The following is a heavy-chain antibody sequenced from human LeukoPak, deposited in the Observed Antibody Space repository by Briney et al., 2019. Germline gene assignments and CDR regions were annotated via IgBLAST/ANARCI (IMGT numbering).Heavy chain of an antibody. J-gene: IGHJ6*03. D-gene: IGHD6-13*01. V-gene: IGHV1-2*02. CDR1: GYNFTGYY. CDR3: ARLAGSTYTTYYYYYYMDV. CDR2: INPNSGGT. Sequence: ASVKVSCKASGYNFTGYYMHWVRQAPGQGLERMGWINPNSGGTNYAQKFQGRVTMTRDTSISTAYMELSRLRSDDTAVYYCARLAGSTYTTYYYYYYMDVWGKGTTVTVSS.